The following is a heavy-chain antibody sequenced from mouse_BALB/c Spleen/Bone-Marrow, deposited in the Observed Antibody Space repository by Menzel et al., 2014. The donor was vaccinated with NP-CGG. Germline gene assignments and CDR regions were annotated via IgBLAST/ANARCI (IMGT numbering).Heavy chain of an antibody. D-gene: IGHD2-2*01. CDR2: IDPSDSET. Sequence: VQLVESGPQLVRPGASVKISCKASGYSFTSYWMHWVKQRPGQGLEWIGMIDPSDSETRLNQKFKDKATLTVDKSSSTAYMQLGSPTSEDSAVYYCAREAGYYYAMDYWGQGTSVTVSS. CDR1: GYSFTSYW. CDR3: AREAGYYYAMDY. J-gene: IGHJ4*01. V-gene: IGHV1S126*01.